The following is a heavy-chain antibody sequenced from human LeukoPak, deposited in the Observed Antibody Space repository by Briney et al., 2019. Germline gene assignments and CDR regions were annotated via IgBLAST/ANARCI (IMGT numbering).Heavy chain of an antibody. CDR1: GYTFITYG. CDR3: ARASTHRYNWKSGQLSDAFDI. Sequence: GASVKVSCKASGYTFITYGISWVRQAPGQGLEWMGWISAYNGHTKYAQKLQGRVTMPTDTSTTTANMELRSLRSDDTAVYYCARASTHRYNWKSGQLSDAFDIWGQGTMVTVSS. J-gene: IGHJ3*02. V-gene: IGHV1-18*01. CDR2: ISAYNGHT. D-gene: IGHD1-20*01.